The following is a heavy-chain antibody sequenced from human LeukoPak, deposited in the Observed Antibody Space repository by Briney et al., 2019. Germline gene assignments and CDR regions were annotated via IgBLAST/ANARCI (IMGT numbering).Heavy chain of an antibody. J-gene: IGHJ4*02. D-gene: IGHD6-19*01. V-gene: IGHV3-48*01. Sequence: GGSLRLSCAASGFTFSSYWMSWVRQAPGKGLEWVSYITYSGSTIYYADSVKGRFTISRDNAKNSLYLQMNSLRAEDTAVYYCARRGAVAGTIDFWGQGALVTVSS. CDR3: ARRGAVAGTIDF. CDR1: GFTFSSYW. CDR2: ITYSGSTI.